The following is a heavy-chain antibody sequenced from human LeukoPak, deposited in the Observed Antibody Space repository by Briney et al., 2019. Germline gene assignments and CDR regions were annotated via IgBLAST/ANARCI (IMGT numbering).Heavy chain of an antibody. CDR3: VRDHIDGFNPNNWFVP. CDR1: GDSISKDFYC. D-gene: IGHD5-24*01. J-gene: IGHJ5*02. Sequence: PSETLSLTCTVSGDSISKDFYCWAWIRQPPGKGLEWIGTIYNSANTYYNPPLESRVTMSVDTSKNHISLTLTSVTAADTAVYYCVRDHIDGFNPNNWFVPGGQGTAVTVSS. V-gene: IGHV4-39*07. CDR2: IYNSANT.